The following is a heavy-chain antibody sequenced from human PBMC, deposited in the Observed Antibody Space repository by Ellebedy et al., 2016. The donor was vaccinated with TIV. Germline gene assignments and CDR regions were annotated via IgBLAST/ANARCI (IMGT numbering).Heavy chain of an antibody. J-gene: IGHJ6*02. V-gene: IGHV3-48*04. Sequence: GGSLRLSXAASGFTFSSYSMNWVRQAPGKGLEWVSYISGSSTTIYQADSVKGRFTISRDNAKNSLYLQMNSLRAEDTAVYYCAREQWLSGYYYGMDVWGQGTTVTVSS. D-gene: IGHD6-19*01. CDR1: GFTFSSYS. CDR2: ISGSSTTI. CDR3: AREQWLSGYYYGMDV.